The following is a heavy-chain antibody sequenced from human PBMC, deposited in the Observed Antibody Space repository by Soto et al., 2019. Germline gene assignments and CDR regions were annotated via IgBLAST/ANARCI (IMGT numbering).Heavy chain of an antibody. CDR1: GGTFSSYA. CDR3: ARLYCSGGSCYQLHYYYGMDV. V-gene: IGHV1-69*13. CDR2: IIPIFGTA. Sequence: ASVKVSCKASGGTFSSYAISWVRQAPGQGLEWMGGIIPIFGTANYAQKFQGRVTITADESTSTAYMELSSLRSEDTAVYYCARLYCSGGSCYQLHYYYGMDVWGQGTTVTVSS. D-gene: IGHD2-15*01. J-gene: IGHJ6*02.